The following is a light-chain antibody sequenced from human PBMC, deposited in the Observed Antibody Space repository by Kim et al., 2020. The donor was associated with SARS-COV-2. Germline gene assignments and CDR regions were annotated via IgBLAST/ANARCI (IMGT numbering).Light chain of an antibody. J-gene: IGKJ2*01. V-gene: IGKV4-1*01. CDR3: QQYYSTPQT. CDR1: QSVLYSSNNKSY. Sequence: DIVMTQSPDSLAVSLGERATINCKSSQSVLYSSNNKSYLAWYQQKPGQPPKLLIYWASTRESGVPDRFSGSGSRTDFTLTISSLQAEDVAVYYCQQYYSTPQTFGQGTKLEI. CDR2: WAS.